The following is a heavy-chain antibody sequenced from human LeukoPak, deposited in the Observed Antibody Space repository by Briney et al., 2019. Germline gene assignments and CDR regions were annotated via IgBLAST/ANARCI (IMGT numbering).Heavy chain of an antibody. CDR3: ARRVGATDDFDY. CDR1: GYTFTGYY. J-gene: IGHJ4*02. D-gene: IGHD1-26*01. Sequence: ASVKVSCKASGYTFTGYYMHWVRQAPGQGLEWMGRINPNSGGTNYAQKFQGRVTMTRDTSISTAYVELSRLRSDNTAVYYCARRVGATDDFDYWGQGTLVTVSS. CDR2: INPNSGGT. V-gene: IGHV1-2*06.